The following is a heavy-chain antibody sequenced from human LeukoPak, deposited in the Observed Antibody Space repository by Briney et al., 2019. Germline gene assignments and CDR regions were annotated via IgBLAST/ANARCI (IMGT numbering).Heavy chain of an antibody. CDR1: GGTFSSYA. V-gene: IGHV1-69*06. J-gene: IGHJ4*02. CDR3: ARVGSGWYYFDY. D-gene: IGHD6-19*01. CDR2: IIPIFGTA. Sequence: ASVKVSCKASGGTFSSYAISWVRQAPGQGLEWMGGIIPIFGTANYAQKFQGRVTITADKSTSTAYMELSSLRSEDTAVYYCARVGSGWYYFDYWGQGTLVTVSS.